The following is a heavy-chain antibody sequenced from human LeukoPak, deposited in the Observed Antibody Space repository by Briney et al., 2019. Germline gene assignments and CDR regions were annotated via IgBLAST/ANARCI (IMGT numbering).Heavy chain of an antibody. D-gene: IGHD2-2*01. CDR1: GGTFSSYA. CDR2: IIPIFGTA. V-gene: IGHV1-69*05. Sequence: EASVKVSCKASGGTFSSYAISWVRQAPGQGLEWMGGIIPIFGTANYAQKFQGRVTITTDESTSTAYMELSSLRSEDTAVYYCARDSHPSTLDYYYYMDVWGKGTTVTVSS. J-gene: IGHJ6*03. CDR3: ARDSHPSTLDYYYYMDV.